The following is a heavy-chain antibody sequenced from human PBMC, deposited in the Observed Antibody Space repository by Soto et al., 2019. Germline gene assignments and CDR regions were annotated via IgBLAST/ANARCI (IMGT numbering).Heavy chain of an antibody. V-gene: IGHV3-30-3*01. CDR3: ARANSYGTNDYWFDP. CDR2: ISYDGSNK. J-gene: IGHJ5*02. Sequence: QVQLVESGGGVVQPGRSLRLSCAASGFTFSSYAMHWVRQAPGKGLEWVAVISYDGSNKYYADSVKGRFTISRDNSKNTLYLQMNSLRAEDTAVYYCARANSYGTNDYWFDPWGQGTLVTVSS. D-gene: IGHD5-18*01. CDR1: GFTFSSYA.